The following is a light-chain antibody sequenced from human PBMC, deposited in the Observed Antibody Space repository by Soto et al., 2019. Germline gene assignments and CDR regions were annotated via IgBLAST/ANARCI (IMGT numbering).Light chain of an antibody. J-gene: IGLJ1*01. CDR3: SSYTSSSTQD. V-gene: IGLV2-14*01. CDR1: SSDVGGYNY. CDR2: EVS. Sequence: SVLTQPASVSWSPGQSITISCTGTSSDVGGYNYVSWYQQHPGKAPKLMIYEVSNRPSGVSNRFSGSKSGNTASLTISGLQAEDEADYYCSSYTSSSTQDFGTGTKVTVL.